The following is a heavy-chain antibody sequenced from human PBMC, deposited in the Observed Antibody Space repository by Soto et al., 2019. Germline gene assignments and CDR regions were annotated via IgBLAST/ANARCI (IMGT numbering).Heavy chain of an antibody. CDR3: ARVGNEGQRLGAHYYFTYGIDE. D-gene: IGHD6-25*01. J-gene: IGHJ6*02. Sequence: VKVSSKASGGAVGSYAISRVRQAPGQGLGWMGGIIPIFGAANYAQKFQGRVTITADESTSTAYMALSSLRSEDTAVYYSARVGNEGQRLGAHYYFTYGIDEWGQGNT. CDR2: IIPIFGAA. CDR1: GGAVGSYA. V-gene: IGHV1-69*13.